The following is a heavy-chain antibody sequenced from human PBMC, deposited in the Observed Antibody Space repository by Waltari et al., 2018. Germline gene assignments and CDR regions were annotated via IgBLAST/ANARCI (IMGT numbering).Heavy chain of an antibody. V-gene: IGHV1-46*03. CDR3: ATFVSGSFTFPDY. CDR1: GFTFSNYY. J-gene: IGHJ4*02. CDR2: FSPVGAGT. D-gene: IGHD3-16*01. Sequence: QFQLVQSGAEVKKPGASVKVSCEASGFTFSNYYVHWVRQAPGQGLEWMARFSPVGAGTSYAEKFQGRVTCTRDTSTSTVYMDLSSLRSEDTAVYYCATFVSGSFTFPDYWGQGTLVTVSS.